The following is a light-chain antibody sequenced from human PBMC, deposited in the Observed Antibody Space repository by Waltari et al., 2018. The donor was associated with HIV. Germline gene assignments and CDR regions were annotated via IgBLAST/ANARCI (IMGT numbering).Light chain of an antibody. J-gene: IGKJ4*01. V-gene: IGKV1-33*01. Sequence: DIQMTQSPSSLSASIGDRVTITCQASQDISNYLNWYQKKPGKAPKLLIYDASSLETGVPSRFSGSGSGTDFTFTISSLQPEDIATYFCQQYDNLVTFGGGTKVEIK. CDR3: QQYDNLVT. CDR2: DAS. CDR1: QDISNY.